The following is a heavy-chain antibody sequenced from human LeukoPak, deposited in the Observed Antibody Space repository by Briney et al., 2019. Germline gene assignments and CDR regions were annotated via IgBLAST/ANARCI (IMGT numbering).Heavy chain of an antibody. CDR3: ARGFEEGGTGTTDY. CDR2: IGGSI. CDR1: GFTFSSYA. D-gene: IGHD1-1*01. J-gene: IGHJ4*02. Sequence: PGGSLRLSCAASGFTFSSYAMTWVRQAPGKGLEWVSGIGGSIFYADSVKGRFTISRDNSKNTLYLQMNSLRAEDTAVYYCARGFEEGGTGTTDYWGQGTLVTVSS. V-gene: IGHV3-23*01.